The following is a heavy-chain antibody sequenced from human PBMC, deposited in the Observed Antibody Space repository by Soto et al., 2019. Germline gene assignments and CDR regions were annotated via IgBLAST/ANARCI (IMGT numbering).Heavy chain of an antibody. Sequence: QVQLVQSWAEVRKPGSSVKVSCTASGGTFSRHAISWVRQAPGQGLEWMGGIIPIFGTANHAQKFQGRVTIIEDESTSKVYKELSSLSAEDTDMYYCARGWGYDSNDYYYAYWGQGTLVIVSS. D-gene: IGHD3-22*01. CDR1: GGTFSRHA. V-gene: IGHV1-69*01. CDR2: IIPIFGTA. CDR3: ARGWGYDSNDYYYAY. J-gene: IGHJ4*02.